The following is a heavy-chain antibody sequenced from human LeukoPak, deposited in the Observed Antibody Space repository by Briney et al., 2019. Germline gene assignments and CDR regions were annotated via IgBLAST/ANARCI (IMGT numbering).Heavy chain of an antibody. CDR1: GYTLTELS. J-gene: IGHJ6*03. V-gene: IGHV1-24*01. CDR2: FDPEDGET. CDR3: ATGMTRSYYYCYYMDV. Sequence: ASVKVSCKVSGYTLTELSMHWVRQAPGKGLEWMGGFDPEDGETIYAQKFQGRVTMTEDTSTDTAYMELSSLRSEDTAVYYCATGMTRSYYYCYYMDVWGKGTTVTVSS.